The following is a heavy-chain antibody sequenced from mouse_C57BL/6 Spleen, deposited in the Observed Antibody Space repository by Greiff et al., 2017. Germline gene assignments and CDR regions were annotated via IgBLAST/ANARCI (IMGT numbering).Heavy chain of an antibody. CDR2: IDPSGGGT. J-gene: IGHJ2*01. CDR1: GYTFTSYW. CDR3: AQGDYGSSYG. Sequence: QVQLQQPGAELVKPGASVKLSCKASGYTFTSYWMHWVKQRPGRGLEWIGRIDPSGGGTKYNKKFKGKATLTVDTPSSTAYMQLSSLTSEDSAVYECAQGDYGSSYGWGQGTTLAVSS. V-gene: IGHV1-72*01. D-gene: IGHD1-1*01.